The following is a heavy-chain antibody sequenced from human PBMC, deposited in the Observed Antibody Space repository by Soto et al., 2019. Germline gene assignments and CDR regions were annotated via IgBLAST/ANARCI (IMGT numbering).Heavy chain of an antibody. V-gene: IGHV4-39*01. D-gene: IGHD3-22*01. CDR2: IYYDGTT. J-gene: IGHJ6*02. CDR3: ARQGRNTKIVIVKHYAADL. Sequence: SETLSLTCTVSSGSISSTSYYWAWIRQPPGKGLEWIGAIYYDGTTYYTESLKSRVSISVDTSKNQFSLKLNSVTAADTDVYFCARQGRNTKIVIVKHYAADLWGQGPAVTVSS. CDR1: SGSISSTSYY.